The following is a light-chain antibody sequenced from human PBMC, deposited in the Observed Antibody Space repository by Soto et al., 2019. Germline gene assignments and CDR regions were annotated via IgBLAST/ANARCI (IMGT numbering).Light chain of an antibody. J-gene: IGKJ1*01. CDR1: QSVSSIY. CDR2: GAS. Sequence: EIVLTQSPGTLSLSPGERATLSCRASQSVSSIYLAWYQQKPGQAPRLLVYGASSRATGIPDRFSGSGSGTDFSLTISRLEPEDFAVYYCHPDRCSPQTFGQGTKVEIK. CDR3: HPDRCSPQT. V-gene: IGKV3-20*01.